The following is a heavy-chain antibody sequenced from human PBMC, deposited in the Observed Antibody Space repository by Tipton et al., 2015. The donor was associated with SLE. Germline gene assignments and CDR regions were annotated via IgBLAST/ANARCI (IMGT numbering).Heavy chain of an antibody. J-gene: IGHJ3*02. D-gene: IGHD2-15*01. CDR2: IKQDGGAH. Sequence: SLRLSCAASGFTFSKAWMAWVRQAPGKGLEWVANIKQDGGAHYYVDSVKGRFTISRDNAKNSLFLQMNSLRPEDTAVYYCTRGSAGFDIWGQGTLVTVSS. CDR3: TRGSAGFDI. V-gene: IGHV3-7*01. CDR1: GFTFSKAW.